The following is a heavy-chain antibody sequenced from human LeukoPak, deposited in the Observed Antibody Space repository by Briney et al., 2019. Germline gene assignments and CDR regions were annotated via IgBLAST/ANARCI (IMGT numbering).Heavy chain of an antibody. V-gene: IGHV4-4*07. CDR1: GGSISGYY. J-gene: IGHJ6*03. CDR2: IFHSGST. Sequence: SETLSLTCTVSGGSISGYYWNWIRQPAGKGLEWIGRIFHSGSTNYSPSLNSRVTISLDTSENQLSLKLSSVTDADTAVYYCARLVRWGRYYYMDVWGKGTTVTISS. D-gene: IGHD3-16*01. CDR3: ARLVRWGRYYYMDV.